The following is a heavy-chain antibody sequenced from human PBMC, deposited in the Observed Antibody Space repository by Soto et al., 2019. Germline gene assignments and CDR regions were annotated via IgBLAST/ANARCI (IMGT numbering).Heavy chain of an antibody. Sequence: LSLTCTVSGGSIGGSNYFWGWIRQSPGTGLEWLGTIYSSGSTYYNPSLKSRITMSLDTSKNQFSLNLGSVTAADTAVYYCTRRRLSVRPLRSMHFWGPGTRVTFS. D-gene: IGHD3-10*01. CDR2: IYSSGST. CDR1: GGSIGGSNYF. CDR3: TRRRLSVRPLRSMHF. J-gene: IGHJ6*02. V-gene: IGHV4-39*01.